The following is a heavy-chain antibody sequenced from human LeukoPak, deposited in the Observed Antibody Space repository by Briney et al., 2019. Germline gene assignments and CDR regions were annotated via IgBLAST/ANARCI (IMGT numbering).Heavy chain of an antibody. D-gene: IGHD2-2*01. CDR1: GGTFSSYA. V-gene: IGHV1-69*05. CDR3: ARSHLVCSSTRCYLTDYYYMDV. J-gene: IGHJ6*03. Sequence: SVKVSCKASGGTFSSYAISWVRQAPGQGLEWMGGIIPIFGTANYAQKFQGRVTITTDESTSTAYMELSSLRSEDTAVYYCARSHLVCSSTRCYLTDYYYMDVWGKGTTVTVSS. CDR2: IIPIFGTA.